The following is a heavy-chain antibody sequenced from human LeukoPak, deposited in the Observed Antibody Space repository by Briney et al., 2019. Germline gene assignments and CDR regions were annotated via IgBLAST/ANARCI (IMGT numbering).Heavy chain of an antibody. CDR3: AKDRITIFGVVIPDAFDI. V-gene: IGHV3-23*01. Sequence: GGSLRLSCAASGFTFSSHAMSWVRQAPGKGLEWVSAISGSGGSTYYADSVKGRFTISRDNSKNTLYLQMNSLRAEDTAVYYCAKDRITIFGVVIPDAFDIWGQGTMVTVSS. CDR2: ISGSGGST. D-gene: IGHD3-3*01. J-gene: IGHJ3*02. CDR1: GFTFSSHA.